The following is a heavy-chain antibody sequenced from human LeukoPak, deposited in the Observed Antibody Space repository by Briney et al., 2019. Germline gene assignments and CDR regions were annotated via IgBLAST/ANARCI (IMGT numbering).Heavy chain of an antibody. J-gene: IGHJ4*02. CDR1: GFTFTSSA. Sequence: SVKVSCKASGFTFTSSAMQWVRQARGQRLEWIGWIVVGSGNTNYAQKFQERVTITRDMSTSTAYMELSSLRSEDTAVYYCAATHYYDSSGYDYWGQGTLVTVSS. D-gene: IGHD3-22*01. V-gene: IGHV1-58*02. CDR3: AATHYYDSSGYDY. CDR2: IVVGSGNT.